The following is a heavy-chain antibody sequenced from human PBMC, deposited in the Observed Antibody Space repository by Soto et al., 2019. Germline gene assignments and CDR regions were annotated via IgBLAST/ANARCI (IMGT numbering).Heavy chain of an antibody. CDR1: GDSXIKYT. V-gene: IGHV1-69*13. CDR2: IIPRFGTT. J-gene: IGHJ4*02. Sequence: SXKVSFKASGDSXIKYTVHLVRQAPRQGLEWMGGIIPRFGTTNFAPTLQGRVTITADQSMNTVYMELSSLRSEDTALYYCARGRGLYNSGRSQLDSWGQGTLVTVSS. CDR3: ARGRGLYNSGRSQLDS. D-gene: IGHD1-1*01.